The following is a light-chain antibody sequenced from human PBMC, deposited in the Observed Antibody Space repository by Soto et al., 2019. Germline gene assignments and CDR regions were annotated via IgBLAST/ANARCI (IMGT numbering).Light chain of an antibody. CDR1: SSNIGSNY. V-gene: IGLV1-47*01. CDR3: CSYEGRFF. Sequence: QSVLTQPPSASETPGQKVNISCSGSSSNIGSNYVSWYQHLPGAAPKLLIFRNDQRPPGVPDRFSGSKSGTSASLAISGLRSEDEADYYCCSYEGRFFFGTGTKLTVL. CDR2: RND. J-gene: IGLJ1*01.